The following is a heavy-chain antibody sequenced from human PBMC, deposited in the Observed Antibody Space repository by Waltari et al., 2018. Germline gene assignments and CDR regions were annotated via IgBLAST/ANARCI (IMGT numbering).Heavy chain of an antibody. J-gene: IGHJ5*02. CDR2: SYYSGST. D-gene: IGHD3-9*01. CDR1: GGSISSYY. V-gene: IGHV4-59*01. CDR3: ARYYDILTGYQNWFDP. Sequence: QVQLQESGPGLVKPSETLSLTCTVSGGSISSYYWSWIRPPPGKGLEWIGYSYYSGSTNYNPSLKSRVTISVDTSKNQFSLKLSSVTAADTAVYYCARYYDILTGYQNWFDPWGQGTLVTVSS.